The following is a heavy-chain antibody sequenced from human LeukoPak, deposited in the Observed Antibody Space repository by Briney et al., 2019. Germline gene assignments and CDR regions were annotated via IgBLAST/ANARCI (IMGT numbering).Heavy chain of an antibody. D-gene: IGHD4-17*01. V-gene: IGHV5-51*01. CDR3: ARFRDYGDYLFDY. J-gene: IGHJ4*02. CDR2: IYPGDSDT. CDR1: GYSFSSHW. Sequence: GESLKISCKGSGYSFSSHWIGWVRQMPGKGLEWMGIIYPGDSDTRYSPSFQGQVTISADKSISTAYLQWSSLKASDTAMYYCARFRDYGDYLFDYWGQGTLVTVSS.